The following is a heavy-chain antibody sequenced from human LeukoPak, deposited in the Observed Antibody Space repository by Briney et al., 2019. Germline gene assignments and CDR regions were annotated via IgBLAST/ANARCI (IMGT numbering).Heavy chain of an antibody. Sequence: ASVKLSCKASGYTFTSYDINWVRQATGQGLEWMGWMNPNSGNTGYAQKFQGRVTMTRNTSISTAYMELSRLRSEGTAVYYCARGLYYYDSSGYYGFVYWGQGTLVTVSS. CDR2: MNPNSGNT. V-gene: IGHV1-8*01. CDR3: ARGLYYYDSSGYYGFVY. J-gene: IGHJ4*02. CDR1: GYTFTSYD. D-gene: IGHD3-22*01.